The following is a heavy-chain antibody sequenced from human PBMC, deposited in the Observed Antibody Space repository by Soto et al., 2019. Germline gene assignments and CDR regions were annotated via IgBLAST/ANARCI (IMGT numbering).Heavy chain of an antibody. CDR3: ARDQLYYNDISGRPLNAFDV. Sequence: GGSLRLSCAASGFTFMNYGMNWVLQAPWKGLEWVSYIGIGSSTKYYADSVKGRFTISRDNAKNSLYLQMNSLRAEDTAVYYCARDQLYYNDISGRPLNAFDVWGQGTMVTVSS. CDR2: IGIGSSTK. D-gene: IGHD3-22*01. CDR1: GFTFMNYG. V-gene: IGHV3-48*01. J-gene: IGHJ3*01.